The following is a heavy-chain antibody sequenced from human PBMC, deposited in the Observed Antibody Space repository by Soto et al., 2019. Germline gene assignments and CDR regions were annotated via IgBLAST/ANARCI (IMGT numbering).Heavy chain of an antibody. Sequence: QVQLVQSGAEVKKPGSSVKVSCKASGGTFSSYAISWVRQAPGQGLEWMGGIIPIFGTANYAQQFQGRVTITADDSTSTAYMELSSLRSEDTAVYYCARVRRITIFGVVTEFDYWGQGTLVTVSS. J-gene: IGHJ4*02. CDR3: ARVRRITIFGVVTEFDY. CDR1: GGTFSSYA. CDR2: IIPIFGTA. V-gene: IGHV1-69*01. D-gene: IGHD3-3*01.